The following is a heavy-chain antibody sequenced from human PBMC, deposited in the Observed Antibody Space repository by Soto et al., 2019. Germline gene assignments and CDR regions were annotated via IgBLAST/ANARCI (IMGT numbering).Heavy chain of an antibody. CDR3: AKGGVAGYYYMDV. J-gene: IGHJ6*03. CDR2: INTAGDT. Sequence: EVQLVESGGGLVQPGGSLRLSCAASGFTFSSYDMHWVRQTTGKGLEWVSTINTAGDTYYPGSVKGRFTVSRENAKNPLYLQMNSLRAGDPAVYYCAKGGVAGYYYMDVWGKGTTVTVSS. V-gene: IGHV3-13*01. CDR1: GFTFSSYD. D-gene: IGHD3-16*01.